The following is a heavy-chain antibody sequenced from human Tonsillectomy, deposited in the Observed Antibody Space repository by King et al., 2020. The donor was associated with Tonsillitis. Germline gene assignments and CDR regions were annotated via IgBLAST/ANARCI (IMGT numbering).Heavy chain of an antibody. CDR3: ASKDDYYDMDV. CDR1: GFTFSSYR. V-gene: IGHV3-48*04. Sequence: VQLVESGGGLVQPGGSLRLSCAASGFTFSSYRMNWVRQATGKGLEWVSYISSSSSTIYYADSVKGRFTISRDNAKNSMYLQMNSLRAKDTAVYYCASKDDYYDMDVCGQGTTVTVSS. CDR2: ISSSSSTI. J-gene: IGHJ6*02. D-gene: IGHD2-15*01.